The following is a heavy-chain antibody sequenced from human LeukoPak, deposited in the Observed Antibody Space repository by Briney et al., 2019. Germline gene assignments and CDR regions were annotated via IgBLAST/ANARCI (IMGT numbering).Heavy chain of an antibody. J-gene: IGHJ4*02. D-gene: IGHD2-2*02. CDR1: GGSFSGYY. CDR2: INHSGST. V-gene: IGHV4-34*01. Sequence: QPSGTLSLTCAVYGGSFSGYYWSWIRQPPGKGLEWIGEINHSGSTNYNPSLKSRVTISVDTSKNQFSLKLSSVTAADTAVYYCARGRRGSLFCSSTSCYSGGFDYWGQGTLVTVSS. CDR3: ARGRRGSLFCSSTSCYSGGFDY.